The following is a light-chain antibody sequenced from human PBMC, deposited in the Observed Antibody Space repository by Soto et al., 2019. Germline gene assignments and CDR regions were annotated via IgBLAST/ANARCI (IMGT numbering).Light chain of an antibody. J-gene: IGLJ2*01. V-gene: IGLV1-40*01. CDR1: SSNIAAGYD. CDR2: GNN. CDR3: QSYDDSLRGVV. Sequence: QSVLTQPPSVSAAPGQRVTISCTGSSSNIAAGYDVHWYQQFPGTAPKVLIFGNNNRPSGVPDRFSASKSGTSASLAITGLQAEDEADYFCQSYDDSLRGVVFGGGTQLTVL.